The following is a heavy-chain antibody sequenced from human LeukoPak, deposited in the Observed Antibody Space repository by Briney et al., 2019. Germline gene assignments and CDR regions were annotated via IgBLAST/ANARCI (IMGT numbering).Heavy chain of an antibody. CDR3: AREPASYDSSGYYPTHFDY. V-gene: IGHV4-4*07. Sequence: SETLSLTCTVSGGSISSYYWSWIRQPAGKGLEWIGRIYISGSTNYNPSLKSRVTISVDTSKNQFSLKLSSVTAADTAVYYCAREPASYDSSGYYPTHFDYWGQGTLVTVSS. D-gene: IGHD3-22*01. CDR1: GGSISSYY. J-gene: IGHJ4*02. CDR2: IYISGST.